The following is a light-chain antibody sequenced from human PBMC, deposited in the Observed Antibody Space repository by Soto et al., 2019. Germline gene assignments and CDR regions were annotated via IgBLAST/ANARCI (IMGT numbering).Light chain of an antibody. V-gene: IGLV2-23*02. CDR2: EVS. CDR1: SSDVGSYKF. J-gene: IGLJ2*01. Sequence: SALTQPASVSGSPGQSITISCTGTSSDVGSYKFVSWYQQHPGKAPKLMIYEVSNRPSGISDRFSGSKSGNTASLTISGLQAEDEADYYCCSYAGSSIYLLFGEGTQLTVL. CDR3: CSYAGSSIYLL.